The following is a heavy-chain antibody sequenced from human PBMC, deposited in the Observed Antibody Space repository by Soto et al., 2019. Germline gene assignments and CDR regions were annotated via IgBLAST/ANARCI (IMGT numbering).Heavy chain of an antibody. CDR1: GGTFSSYT. Sequence: QVQLVQSGAEVKKPGSSVKVSCKASGGTFSSYTISWVRQAPGQGLEWMGRIIPILGIANYAQKFQGRVTITADKSKSTADMELSSLRSEVTAVYYCARDPGIVVVPAAPSDYWGQGTLVTVSS. V-gene: IGHV1-69*08. D-gene: IGHD2-2*01. CDR2: IIPILGIA. CDR3: ARDPGIVVVPAAPSDY. J-gene: IGHJ4*02.